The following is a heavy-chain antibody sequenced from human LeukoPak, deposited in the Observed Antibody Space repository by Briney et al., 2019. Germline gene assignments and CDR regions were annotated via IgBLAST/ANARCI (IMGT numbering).Heavy chain of an antibody. CDR3: ARGAGDWNAFAF. CDR1: GFTVSRNY. Sequence: GGSLRLSCAASGFTVSRNYMSWVRQAPGGGLEWVSVIYSGGSTYYADSVKGRFTISRDSSKNTVYLQMNSLRAEDTAVFYCARGAGDWNAFAFWGQGTMVTVSS. J-gene: IGHJ3*01. CDR2: IYSGGST. V-gene: IGHV3-66*01. D-gene: IGHD2-21*02.